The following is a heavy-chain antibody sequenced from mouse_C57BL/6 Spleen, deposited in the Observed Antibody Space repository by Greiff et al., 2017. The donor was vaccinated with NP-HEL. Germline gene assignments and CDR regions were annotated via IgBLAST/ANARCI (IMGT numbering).Heavy chain of an antibody. V-gene: IGHV1-50*01. Sequence: QVQLQQPGAELVKPGASVKLSCKASGYTFTSYWMQWVKQRPGQGLEWIGAIDPSDSYTNYNQKFKGKATLTVDTSSSTAYMQLSSLTSEDSAVYYCITTVVATDFDYWGQGTTLTVSS. CDR1: GYTFTSYW. D-gene: IGHD1-1*01. J-gene: IGHJ2*01. CDR2: IDPSDSYT. CDR3: ITTVVATDFDY.